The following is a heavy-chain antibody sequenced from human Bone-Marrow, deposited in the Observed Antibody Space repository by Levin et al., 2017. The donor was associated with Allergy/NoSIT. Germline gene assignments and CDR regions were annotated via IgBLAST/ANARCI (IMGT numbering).Heavy chain of an antibody. J-gene: IGHJ3*02. CDR1: GFTFSSYW. Sequence: EASVKVSCAASGFTFSSYWMHWVRQAPGKGLVWVSRTNSDGSSTAYADSVKGRFTISRDNAKNTLYLQMNSLRADDTAVYYCAGEARSALDIWGQGTMVTVSS. V-gene: IGHV3-74*01. CDR3: AGEARSALDI. D-gene: IGHD6-13*01. CDR2: TNSDGSST.